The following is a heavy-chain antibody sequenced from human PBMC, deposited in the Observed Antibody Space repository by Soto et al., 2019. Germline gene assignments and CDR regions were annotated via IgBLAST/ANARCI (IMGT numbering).Heavy chain of an antibody. J-gene: IGHJ6*02. CDR2: IYYSGST. CDR3: VRDYILTGKGGMDV. V-gene: IGHV4-30-4*01. D-gene: IGHD3-9*01. Sequence: QVQLQESGPGLVKPSQTLSLTCTVSGGSITSGNYFWSWIRQPPGKGLEWVGYIYYSGSTYYNPTLKGRVSISIDTSRNEFSLRLSSVTAADTAVYYCVRDYILTGKGGMDVWGQGTTVTVSS. CDR1: GGSITSGNYF.